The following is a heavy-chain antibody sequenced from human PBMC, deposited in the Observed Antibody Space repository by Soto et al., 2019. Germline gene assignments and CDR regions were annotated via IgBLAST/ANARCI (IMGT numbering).Heavy chain of an antibody. J-gene: IGHJ4*02. CDR1: GFTFSDYW. D-gene: IGHD2-21*02. CDR2: VQGNGIGT. V-gene: IGHV3-74*01. Sequence: EVQLVESGGGVVQPGGSLRLSCEASGFTFSDYWIHWVRQAPGRGLVWVSRVQGNGIGTNYADSVEGRFTISRDNAKDTVYLQMNGLRSDDSALYYCALPYAGDPAGFDYWGQETRVSGPS. CDR3: ALPYAGDPAGFDY.